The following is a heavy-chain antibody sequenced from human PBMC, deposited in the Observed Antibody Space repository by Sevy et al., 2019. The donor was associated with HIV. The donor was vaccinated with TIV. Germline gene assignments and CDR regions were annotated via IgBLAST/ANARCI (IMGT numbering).Heavy chain of an antibody. J-gene: IGHJ5*02. D-gene: IGHD3-3*01. CDR2: INTNTGNP. CDR1: GYTFTSYA. V-gene: IGHV7-4-1*02. Sequence: ASVKVSCKASGYTFTSYAMNWVRQAPGQGLEWMGWINTNTGNPTYAQGFTGRFVFSLDTSVSTAYLQISSLKAEDTAVYYCARAPFEVVIRNNWFDPWGQGTLVTVSS. CDR3: ARAPFEVVIRNNWFDP.